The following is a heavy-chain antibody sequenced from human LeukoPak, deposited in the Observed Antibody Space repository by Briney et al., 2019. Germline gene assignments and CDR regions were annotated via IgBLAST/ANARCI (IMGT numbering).Heavy chain of an antibody. CDR2: IIGSGGSK. V-gene: IGHV3-23*01. Sequence: GESLRLSCAASGFTFTDYALSWVRQTPGKGLEGVSTIIGSGGSKFFAASVEGRFTISRDTSNNTLYLSLSGLRAEDTAVYYCAKHPGPYGANPFNSWGLGVLVTVSS. CDR3: AKHPGPYGANPFNS. CDR1: GFTFTDYA. D-gene: IGHD4-23*01. J-gene: IGHJ5*01.